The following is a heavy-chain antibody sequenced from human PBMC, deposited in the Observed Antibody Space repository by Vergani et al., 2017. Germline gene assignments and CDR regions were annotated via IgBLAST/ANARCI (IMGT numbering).Heavy chain of an antibody. J-gene: IGHJ6*02. CDR2: LSWNSGSK. V-gene: IGHV3-9*01. D-gene: IGHD2-8*01. CDR3: ARDCTSGGCPDNYGMDV. Sequence: EVQLAESGGGAAQAGRSLRLSCVGSGFIFREHGMHWVRQAPGKGLEWVSGLSWNSGSKAYADSVKGRFIISRDNTNNSLFLQLRSLRAEDAAVYYCARDCTSGGCPDNYGMDVWGQGATVTVSS. CDR1: GFIFREHG.